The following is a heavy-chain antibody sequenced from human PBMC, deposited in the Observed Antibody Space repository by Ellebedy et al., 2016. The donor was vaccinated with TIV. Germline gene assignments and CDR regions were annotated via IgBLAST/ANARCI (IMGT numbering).Heavy chain of an antibody. Sequence: ASVKVSCKASGYALTDNYVHWVRQAPGQGLEWMGCIDPNSGGTEYEEKFRGRVTMTRDSFVSTVYMQLTRLGSDDTAVYYCARMSGSPRGYWGQGTLVTVSS. CDR1: GYALTDNY. CDR3: ARMSGSPRGY. V-gene: IGHV1-2*02. CDR2: IDPNSGGT. J-gene: IGHJ4*02. D-gene: IGHD3-10*01.